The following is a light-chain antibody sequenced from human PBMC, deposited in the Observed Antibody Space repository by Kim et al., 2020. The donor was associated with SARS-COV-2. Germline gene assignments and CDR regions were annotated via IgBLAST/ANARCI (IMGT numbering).Light chain of an antibody. Sequence: GQRVTNSCSGSSSNIEKNYVYWYQQVPGTAPKVLIDGNNQRPSGVPDGFSGSKSGTSASLAISGLRSEDEADYYCAAWDDRLSGRVFGGGTKLTVL. J-gene: IGLJ3*02. CDR3: AAWDDRLSGRV. CDR1: SSNIEKNY. CDR2: GNN. V-gene: IGLV1-47*01.